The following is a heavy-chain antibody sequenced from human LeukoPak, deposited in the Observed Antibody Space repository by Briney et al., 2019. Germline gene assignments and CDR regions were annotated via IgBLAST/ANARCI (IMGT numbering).Heavy chain of an antibody. V-gene: IGHV3-21*01. J-gene: IGHJ3*02. CDR1: GFTFSSYS. CDR2: ISSSSSYI. Sequence: GGSLRLSCAASGFTFSSYSMNWVRQAPGKGLEWVSSISSSSSYIYYADSVKGRFTISRDNAKNLLYLQMNSLRAEDTAVYYCARVGVVHAFDIWGQGTMVTVSS. CDR3: ARVGVVHAFDI. D-gene: IGHD2-15*01.